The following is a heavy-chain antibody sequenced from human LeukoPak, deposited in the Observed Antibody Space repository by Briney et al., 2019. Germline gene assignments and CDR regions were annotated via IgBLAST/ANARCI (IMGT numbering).Heavy chain of an antibody. CDR3: ARDQAYDYVWGSYDPGAFDI. D-gene: IGHD3-16*01. V-gene: IGHV3-21*01. CDR2: ISSSSSYI. CDR1: RFTFSSYS. J-gene: IGHJ3*02. Sequence: PGGSLRLSCAASRFTFSSYSMNWVRQAPGKGLEWVSSISSSSSYIYYADSVKGRFTISRDNAKNSLYLQMNSLRAEDTAVYYCARDQAYDYVWGSYDPGAFDIWGQGTMVTVSS.